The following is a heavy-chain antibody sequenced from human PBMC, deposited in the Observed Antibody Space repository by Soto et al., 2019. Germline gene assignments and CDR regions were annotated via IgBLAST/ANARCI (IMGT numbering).Heavy chain of an antibody. CDR1: GYTFTGYY. V-gene: IGHV1-2*04. Sequence: ASVKVSCKASGYTFTGYYMHWVRQAPGQGLEWMGWINPNSGGTNYAQKFQGWVTMTRDSSISTAYMELSRLRYDDTAVYYCARGNGFGELYYYYYGMDVWGQGTTVTVSS. CDR2: INPNSGGT. J-gene: IGHJ6*02. CDR3: ARGNGFGELYYYYYGMDV. D-gene: IGHD3-10*01.